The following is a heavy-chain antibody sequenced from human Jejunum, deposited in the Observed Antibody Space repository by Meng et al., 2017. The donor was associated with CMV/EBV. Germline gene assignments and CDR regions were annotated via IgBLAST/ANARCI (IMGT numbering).Heavy chain of an antibody. CDR2: VYYSGTT. CDR3: ARGAGWYAF. Sequence: QMKLQESGPGLVKPSETLSLTCFVSGGSITSSSYFWGWIRQPPGKGLEWIGCVYYSGTTYYNPSLESRVTISIDTSKNQFSLKLTSMTAADTAVYYCARGAGWYAFWGQGTLVTVSS. V-gene: IGHV4-39*07. J-gene: IGHJ5*01. CDR1: GGSITSSSYF.